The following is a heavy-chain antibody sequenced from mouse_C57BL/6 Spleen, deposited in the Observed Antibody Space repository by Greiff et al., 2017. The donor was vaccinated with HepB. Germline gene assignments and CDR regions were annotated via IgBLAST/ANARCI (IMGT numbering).Heavy chain of an antibody. CDR1: GYTFTGYW. V-gene: IGHV1-9*01. D-gene: IGHD2-4*01. J-gene: IGHJ1*03. CDR2: ILPGSGST. Sequence: VQLQQSGAELMKPGASVKLSCKATGYTFTGYWIEWVKQGPGHGLEWVGEILPGSGSTNYNEKFKGKVTFTADTSANTVYMQISSLTTEDSAINYFSWGGLRRDRYFDVWGTGTTVTVSS. CDR3: SWGGLRRDRYFDV.